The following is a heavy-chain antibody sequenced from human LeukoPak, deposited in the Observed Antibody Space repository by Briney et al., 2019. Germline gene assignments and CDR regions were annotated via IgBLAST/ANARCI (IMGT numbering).Heavy chain of an antibody. CDR1: GFTFSSYW. CDR3: ARGGSVRGVTYYFDY. J-gene: IGHJ4*02. Sequence: GGSLRLSCAASGFTFSSYWMSWVRQAPGKGLEWVANIKQDGSEKYYVDSVKGRFTISRDNAKNSLYLQMNSLRAEDTAVYYCARGGSVRGVTYYFDYWGQGTLVTVSS. D-gene: IGHD3-10*01. CDR2: IKQDGSEK. V-gene: IGHV3-7*01.